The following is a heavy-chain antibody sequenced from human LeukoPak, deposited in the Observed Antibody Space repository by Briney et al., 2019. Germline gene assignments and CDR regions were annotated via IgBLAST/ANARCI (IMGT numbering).Heavy chain of an antibody. Sequence: PSETLSLTCTVSGGSISSYYWNWIRQPPGKGLEWIGYIYYSGSTNYNPSLKSRVTISVDTSKNQFSLKLTSVTAADTAVYYCANLSGQAGDYWGQGTLVTVSS. D-gene: IGHD1-26*01. V-gene: IGHV4-59*08. CDR1: GGSISSYY. CDR2: IYYSGST. CDR3: ANLSGQAGDY. J-gene: IGHJ4*02.